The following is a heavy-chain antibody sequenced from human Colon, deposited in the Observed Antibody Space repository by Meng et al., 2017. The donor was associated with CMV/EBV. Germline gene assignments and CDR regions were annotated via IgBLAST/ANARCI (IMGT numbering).Heavy chain of an antibody. CDR2: IQADGSGT. V-gene: IGHV3-7*04. J-gene: IGHJ4*03. CDR3: VRGHYDGA. Sequence: GESLKISCTVPRFRFSDFWMNWVRQAPGKGLEWVANIQADGSGTYYADSVKGRFIISRDNAKNSLFLQMNSLRVEDTAVYFCVRGHYDGAWGHGTLVTVSS. CDR1: RFRFSDFW. D-gene: IGHD3-16*01.